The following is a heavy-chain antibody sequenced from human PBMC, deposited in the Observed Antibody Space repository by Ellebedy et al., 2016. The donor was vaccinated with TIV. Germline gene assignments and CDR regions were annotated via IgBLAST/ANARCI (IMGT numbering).Heavy chain of an antibody. CDR1: GLTMRNYA. CDR3: AKEYHSTSYYDSGGPGRDDAFDI. Sequence: GGSLRLSXAASGLTMRNYAMHWVRQAPGKGLEWVSSISPSSLDKYYAASLRGRFAVSRDNDKQILYLQMDGLRGDDTDRYYCAKEYHSTSYYDSGGPGRDDAFDIWGQGTVVTVSS. J-gene: IGHJ3*02. D-gene: IGHD3-22*01. CDR2: ISPSSLDK. V-gene: IGHV3-23*01.